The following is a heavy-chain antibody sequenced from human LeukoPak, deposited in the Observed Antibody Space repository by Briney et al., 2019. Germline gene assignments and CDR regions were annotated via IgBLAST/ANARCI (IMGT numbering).Heavy chain of an antibody. V-gene: IGHV3-30-3*01. Sequence: GGSLRLSCAASGFTFSSYAMHWVRQAPGKGLEWVAVISYDGSNKYYADSVKGRFTISRDNSKNTLYLQMNSLRAEDTAVYYCARLDTAMVMGFDYWGQGTLVTVSS. CDR2: ISYDGSNK. CDR1: GFTFSSYA. CDR3: ARLDTAMVMGFDY. D-gene: IGHD5-18*01. J-gene: IGHJ4*02.